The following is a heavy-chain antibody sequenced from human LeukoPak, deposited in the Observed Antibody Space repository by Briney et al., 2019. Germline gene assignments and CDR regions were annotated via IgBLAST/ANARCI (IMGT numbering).Heavy chain of an antibody. CDR2: INQDGSEK. D-gene: IGHD6-13*01. J-gene: IGHJ4*02. CDR1: GFSFSDYW. CDR3: ATRSSHTSSWYVYLFWDY. V-gene: IGHV3-7*01. Sequence: PGGSLRLSCAASGFSFSDYWMTWVRQAPGRGLEWVANINQDGSEKNYVASVKGPCTISRDNAKNSLYLQTNSLRAEDTATDFCATRSSHTSSWYVYLFWDYWGGGALVTVSS.